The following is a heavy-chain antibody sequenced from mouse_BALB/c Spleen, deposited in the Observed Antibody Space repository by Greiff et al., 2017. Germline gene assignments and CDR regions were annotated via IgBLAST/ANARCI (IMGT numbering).Heavy chain of an antibody. CDR3: ARAFYDGYYVGYAMDY. V-gene: IGHV5-17*02. Sequence: EVMLVESGGGLVQPGGSRKLSCAASGFTFSSFGMHWVRQAPEKGLEWVAYISSGSSTIYYADTVKGRFTISRDNPKNTLFLQMTSLRSEDTAMYYCARAFYDGYYVGYAMDYWGQGTSVTVSS. D-gene: IGHD2-3*01. J-gene: IGHJ4*01. CDR2: ISSGSSTI. CDR1: GFTFSSFG.